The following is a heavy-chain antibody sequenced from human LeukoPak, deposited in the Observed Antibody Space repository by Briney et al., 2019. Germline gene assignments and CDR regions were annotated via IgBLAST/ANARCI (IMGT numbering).Heavy chain of an antibody. CDR1: GYTFTSYG. D-gene: IGHD5-12*01. CDR3: ARRRATTHYYYYMDV. CDR2: ISAYNGNT. V-gene: IGHV1-18*01. J-gene: IGHJ6*03. Sequence: GASVKVSCKASGYTFTSYGISWVRQAPGQGLEWMGWISAYNGNTNYAQKLQGRVTITTDTSTSTAYMELRSLRSDDTAVYYCARRRATTHYYYYMDVWGKGTTVTVSS.